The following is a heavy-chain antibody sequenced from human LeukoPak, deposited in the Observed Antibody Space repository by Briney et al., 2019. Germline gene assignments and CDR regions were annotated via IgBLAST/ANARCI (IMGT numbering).Heavy chain of an antibody. D-gene: IGHD6-19*01. CDR1: GFTFSSYG. CDR3: ARERRRRAVADPRRVGAFDI. V-gene: IGHV3-30*02. Sequence: GGSLRLSCAASGFTFSSYGMHWVRQAPGKGLEWVAFIRYDGSNKYYADSVKGRFTISRDNSKNTLYLQMNSLRAEDTAVYYCARERRRRAVADPRRVGAFDIWGQGTMVTVSS. CDR2: IRYDGSNK. J-gene: IGHJ3*02.